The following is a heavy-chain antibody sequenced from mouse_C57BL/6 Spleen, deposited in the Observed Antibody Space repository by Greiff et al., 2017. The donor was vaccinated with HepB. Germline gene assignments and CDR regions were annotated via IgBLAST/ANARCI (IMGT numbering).Heavy chain of an antibody. V-gene: IGHV1-80*01. CDR1: GYAFSSYW. Sequence: VQLVESGAELVKPGASVKISCKASGYAFSSYWMNWVKQRPGKGLEWIGQIYPGDGDTNYNGKFKGKATLTADKSSSTAYMQLSSLTSEDSAVYFCALYGNLAWFAYWGQGTLVTVSA. J-gene: IGHJ3*01. D-gene: IGHD2-1*01. CDR3: ALYGNLAWFAY. CDR2: IYPGDGDT.